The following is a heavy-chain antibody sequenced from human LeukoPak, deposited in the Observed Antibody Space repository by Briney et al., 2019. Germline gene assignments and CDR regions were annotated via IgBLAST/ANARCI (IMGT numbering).Heavy chain of an antibody. Sequence: PSETLSLTCTVSGGSISSDYWSWIRQPPGKGLKWIGYIYYRGSTNYNPSLKSRVTISVDTSKNQFSLKLSSVTAADTAVYYCARLSGYSSGHYYSDYWGQGTLVTVSS. D-gene: IGHD3-22*01. CDR1: GGSISSDY. CDR2: IYYRGST. V-gene: IGHV4-59*01. J-gene: IGHJ4*02. CDR3: ARLSGYSSGHYYSDY.